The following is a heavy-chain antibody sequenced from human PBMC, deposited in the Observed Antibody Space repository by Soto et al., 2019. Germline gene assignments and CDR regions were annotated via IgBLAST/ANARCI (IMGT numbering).Heavy chain of an antibody. CDR3: ASITLSNWFDP. V-gene: IGHV4-59*08. Sequence: SETLSLTCTVSGGSISSYYWSWIRQPPGKGLEWIGYIYYSGSTNYNPSLKSRVTISVDTSKNQLSLKLSSVTAADTAVYYCASITLSNWFDPWGQGTMVTVSS. CDR2: IYYSGST. J-gene: IGHJ5*02. CDR1: GGSISSYY.